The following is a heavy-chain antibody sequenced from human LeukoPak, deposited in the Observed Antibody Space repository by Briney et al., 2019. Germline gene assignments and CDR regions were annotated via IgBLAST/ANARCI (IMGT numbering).Heavy chain of an antibody. CDR2: INHSGGT. Sequence: SETLSLTCAVYNGSFSGYYWSWIRQSPGKGLEWIGEINHSGGTNYNPSLKSRLTISVDTSKNQFSPKLSSVTAADTAVYYCAAGTMVRGVIIPFYFDYWGQGTLVTVSS. V-gene: IGHV4-34*01. CDR3: AAGTMVRGVIIPFYFDY. J-gene: IGHJ4*02. D-gene: IGHD3-10*01. CDR1: NGSFSGYY.